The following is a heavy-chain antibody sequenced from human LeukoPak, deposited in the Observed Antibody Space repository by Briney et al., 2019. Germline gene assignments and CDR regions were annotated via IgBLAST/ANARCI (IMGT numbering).Heavy chain of an antibody. CDR3: AREKLNYDILTGYYTTETIDY. CDR1: GYTFTSYA. D-gene: IGHD3-9*01. V-gene: IGHV7-4-1*02. J-gene: IGHJ4*02. Sequence: GASVKVSCKASGYTFTSYAMNWVRQAPGQGLEWMGWINTHTGNPTYAQGFTGRFVFSLDTSVSTAYLQISSLKAEDTAVYYCAREKLNYDILTGYYTTETIDYWGQGTLVTVSS. CDR2: INTHTGNP.